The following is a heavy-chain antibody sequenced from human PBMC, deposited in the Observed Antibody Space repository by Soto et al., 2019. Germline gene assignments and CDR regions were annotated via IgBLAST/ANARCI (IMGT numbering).Heavy chain of an antibody. CDR3: AKAEYFQH. J-gene: IGHJ1*01. CDR2: ISGSGGST. Sequence: PGGSLRLSFSASGFTFSIYAMSWVRQSPGKGLEWVSAISGSGGSTYYADSVKGRFTISRDNSKNTLYLQMNSLRAEDTAVYYCAKAEYFQHWGQGTLVTVSS. CDR1: GFTFSIYA. V-gene: IGHV3-23*01.